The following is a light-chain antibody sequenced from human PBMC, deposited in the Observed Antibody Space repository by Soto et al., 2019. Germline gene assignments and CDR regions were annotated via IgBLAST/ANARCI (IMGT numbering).Light chain of an antibody. V-gene: IGLV8-61*01. Sequence: QAVVTQEPSFSVSPGGTVTLTCDLSSGSVSTSYYPSWYQQTPGQAPRTLIYSTNTRSSGVPDRFSGSILGNKAALTITGAQADDESDYYCVLYMGSGTWVFGGGTKVTVL. J-gene: IGLJ3*02. CDR1: SGSVSTSYY. CDR3: VLYMGSGTWV. CDR2: STN.